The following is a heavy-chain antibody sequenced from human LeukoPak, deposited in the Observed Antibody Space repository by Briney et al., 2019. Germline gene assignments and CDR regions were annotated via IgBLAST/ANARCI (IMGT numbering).Heavy chain of an antibody. V-gene: IGHV4-4*07. CDR1: GGSISIYY. D-gene: IGHD2-2*03. Sequence: PSETLSLTCTVSGGSISIYYWSWIRQPAGKGLEWIGRIYTSGSTNYNPSLKSRVTMSVDTSKNQFSLKLSSVTAADTAVYYCARDGYCSSTSCLDAFDIWGQGTMVTVSS. J-gene: IGHJ3*02. CDR3: ARDGYCSSTSCLDAFDI. CDR2: IYTSGST.